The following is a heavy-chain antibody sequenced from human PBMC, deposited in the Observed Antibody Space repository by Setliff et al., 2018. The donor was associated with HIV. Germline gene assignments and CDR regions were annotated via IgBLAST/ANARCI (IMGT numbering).Heavy chain of an antibody. J-gene: IGHJ3*02. CDR2: IYTSGST. CDR3: ARVFPPTRGATTNTPPGVFDI. CDR1: GGSISSGSYY. Sequence: SETLSLTCTVSGGSISSGSYYWSWIRQPAGKGLEWIGRIYTSGSTNYNPSLRSRVTMSVDVSKNQFSLKLSSVTAADTAVYYCARVFPPTRGATTNTPPGVFDIWGQGTMVTVSS. D-gene: IGHD1-1*01. V-gene: IGHV4-61*02.